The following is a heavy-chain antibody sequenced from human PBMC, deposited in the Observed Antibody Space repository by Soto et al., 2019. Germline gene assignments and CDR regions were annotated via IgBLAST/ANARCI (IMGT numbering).Heavy chain of an antibody. Sequence: SETLSLTCTVSGGSISSYYWSWIRQPPGKGLEWIGYIYYSGSTNYNPSLKSRVTISVDTSKNQFSLKLSSVTAADTAVYYCARERVVTAAVDNWFDPWGQGTLVTVSS. J-gene: IGHJ5*02. CDR2: IYYSGST. CDR3: ARERVVTAAVDNWFDP. D-gene: IGHD2-2*01. V-gene: IGHV4-59*01. CDR1: GGSISSYY.